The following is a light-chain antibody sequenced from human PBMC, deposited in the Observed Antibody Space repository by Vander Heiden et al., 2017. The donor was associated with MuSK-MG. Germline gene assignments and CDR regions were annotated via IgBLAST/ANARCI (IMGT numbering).Light chain of an antibody. Sequence: EIVLTQSPGTLSLSPGERATLSCRASQSVSSSYLAWYQQNPGQAPRLLIYGASSRATGIPDRFSGSASGTDFTLTISRLDPEDFAVYYCQQDGSSPITFGQGTRLEIK. V-gene: IGKV3-20*01. CDR1: QSVSSSY. CDR3: QQDGSSPIT. CDR2: GAS. J-gene: IGKJ5*01.